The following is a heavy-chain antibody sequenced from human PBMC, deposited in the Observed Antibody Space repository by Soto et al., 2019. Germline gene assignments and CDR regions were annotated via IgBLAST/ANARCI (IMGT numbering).Heavy chain of an antibody. CDR2: ISYDGSNK. CDR3: ARPLWRNDYNLGYFDI. D-gene: IGHD4-4*01. Sequence: QVQLVESGGDVVQPGRSLRLSCAASGFTFSSYAMHWVRQAPGKGLEWVAVISYDGSNKYYENSVYGRCTISRENSKNPMLLEMKSLRTENTAVYYWARPLWRNDYNLGYFDIWGGGNLVTAS. J-gene: IGHJ2*01. CDR1: GFTFSSYA. V-gene: IGHV3-30-3*01.